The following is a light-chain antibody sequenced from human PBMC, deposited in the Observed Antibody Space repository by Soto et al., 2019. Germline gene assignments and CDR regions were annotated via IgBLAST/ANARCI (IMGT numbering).Light chain of an antibody. Sequence: EIVLTQSPGTLSLSPGERATLSCRASQSVGYNYLAWYQQKVGQAPRLLIFAASKRATGIPDRFSGSGSGSDFTLTISRLEPEDFAVYYCQQYGTSPWTFGQGTKVEIK. CDR2: AAS. V-gene: IGKV3-20*01. J-gene: IGKJ1*01. CDR3: QQYGTSPWT. CDR1: QSVGYNY.